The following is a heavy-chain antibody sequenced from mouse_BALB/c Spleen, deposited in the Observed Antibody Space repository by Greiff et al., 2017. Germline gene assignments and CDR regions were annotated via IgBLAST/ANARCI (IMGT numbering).Heavy chain of an antibody. J-gene: IGHJ3*01. CDR2: ISSGSSTI. D-gene: IGHD1-1*01. CDR3: ARDYARFAY. CDR1: GFTFSSFG. Sequence: EVMLVESGGGLVQPGGSRKLSCAASGFTFSSFGMHWVRQAPEKGLEWVAYISSGSSTIYYADTVKGRFTISRDNPKNTLFLQMTSLRSEDTAMYYCARDYARFAYWGQGTLVTVSA. V-gene: IGHV5-17*02.